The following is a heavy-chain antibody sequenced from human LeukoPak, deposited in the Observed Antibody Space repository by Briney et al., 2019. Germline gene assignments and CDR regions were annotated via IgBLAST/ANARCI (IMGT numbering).Heavy chain of an antibody. Sequence: GASVKVSCKASGYTFTSYDINWVRQATGQGLEWMGWMNPNSGNTGYAQKFQGRVTMTRNTSISTAYMELSSLGSEDTAVYYCARGAWQWLVPSYDYWGQGTLVTVSS. V-gene: IGHV1-8*01. CDR1: GYTFTSYD. D-gene: IGHD6-19*01. CDR3: ARGAWQWLVPSYDY. J-gene: IGHJ4*02. CDR2: MNPNSGNT.